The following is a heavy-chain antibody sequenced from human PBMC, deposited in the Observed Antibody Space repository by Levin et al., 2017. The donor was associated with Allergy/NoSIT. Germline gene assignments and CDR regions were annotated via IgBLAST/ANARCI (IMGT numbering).Heavy chain of an antibody. D-gene: IGHD6-19*01. CDR1: GGSISSYH. Sequence: SQTLSLTCFVSGGSISSYHWSWIRQPPGKGLEWIGYIYYSGSTNYNPSLKSRVTISVDTSKNQFSLTLNSVTAADTAVYYCARDSVVAGSGTYYYYGMAVWGQGTTVTVSS. V-gene: IGHV4-59*01. CDR2: IYYSGST. CDR3: ARDSVVAGSGTYYYYGMAV. J-gene: IGHJ6*02.